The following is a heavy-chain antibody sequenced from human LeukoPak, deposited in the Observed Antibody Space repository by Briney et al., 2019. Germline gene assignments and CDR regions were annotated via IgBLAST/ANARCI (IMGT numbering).Heavy chain of an antibody. CDR1: GYTFTSYD. Sequence: ASVKVSCKASGYTFTSYDINWVRQAPGQGLEWMGWINPNSGGTGYAQKFQGRVTMTRDASISTAYMELSRLRSDDTAVYYCARTKHSSNSAGYHYYMDVWGKGTTVTVSS. V-gene: IGHV1-2*02. CDR2: INPNSGGT. CDR3: ARTKHSSNSAGYHYYMDV. J-gene: IGHJ6*03. D-gene: IGHD6-13*01.